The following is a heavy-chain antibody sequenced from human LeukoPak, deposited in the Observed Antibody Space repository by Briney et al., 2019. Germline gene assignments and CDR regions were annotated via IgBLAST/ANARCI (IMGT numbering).Heavy chain of an antibody. CDR1: GFPFSSYW. CDR2: IKQDGSKK. Sequence: GGSLRLSCVASGFPFSSYWMTWVRQAPGKGLEWVANIKQDGSKKSYVDSVKGRFTISRDSAKNSLYLQMNSLRAEDTAVYYCARGPYNWNYINFDYWGQGTLVTVSS. V-gene: IGHV3-7*01. CDR3: ARGPYNWNYINFDY. J-gene: IGHJ4*02. D-gene: IGHD1-7*01.